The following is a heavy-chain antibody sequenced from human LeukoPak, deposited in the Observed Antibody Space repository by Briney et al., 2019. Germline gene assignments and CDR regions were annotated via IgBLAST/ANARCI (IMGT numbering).Heavy chain of an antibody. Sequence: SETLSLTCTVSGGSISSSSYYWGWIRQPPGKGLEWIGSIYYSGSTYYNPSLKSRVTISVDTSKNQFSLKLSSVTAADTAVYYCARDLPNHYWGQGTLVTVSS. CDR2: IYYSGST. V-gene: IGHV4-39*07. CDR1: GGSISSSSYY. CDR3: ARDLPNHY. J-gene: IGHJ4*02.